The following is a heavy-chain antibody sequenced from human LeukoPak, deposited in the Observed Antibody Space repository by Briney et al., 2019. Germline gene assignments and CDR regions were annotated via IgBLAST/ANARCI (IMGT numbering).Heavy chain of an antibody. CDR1: GFTFCGDW. Sequence: GGSLRLSCAASGFTFCGDWMSWGRQAPRKGLEWVANIKQDESEKYYVDSLKGRFTISRDNAKNSLYLQMNSLRAEDTAVYYCARDKIEGPTKLDYWGQGILVTVSA. D-gene: IGHD1-1*01. CDR2: IKQDESEK. J-gene: IGHJ4*02. V-gene: IGHV3-7*01. CDR3: ARDKIEGPTKLDY.